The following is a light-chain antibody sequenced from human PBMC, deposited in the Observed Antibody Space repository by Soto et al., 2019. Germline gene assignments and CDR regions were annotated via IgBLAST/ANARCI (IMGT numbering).Light chain of an antibody. CDR2: AAS. J-gene: IGKJ1*01. Sequence: TQSPGTLSLSPGERATLSCRASQSIYINSLAWYQQKPGKVPKLLIYAASTLQSGVPSRFSGSGSGTDFTLTISSLQPEDVATYYCQKYNSAPWTFGQGTKVEIK. V-gene: IGKV1-27*01. CDR3: QKYNSAPWT. CDR1: QSIYINS.